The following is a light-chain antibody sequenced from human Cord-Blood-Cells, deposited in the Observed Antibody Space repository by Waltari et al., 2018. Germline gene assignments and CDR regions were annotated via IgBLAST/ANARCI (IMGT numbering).Light chain of an antibody. CDR2: DVS. CDR1: SSDVGGYNY. V-gene: IGLV2-14*01. CDR3: RSYTSSSTLV. J-gene: IGLJ2*01. Sequence: QSALTQPASVSGSPGQSITIPCTGTSSDVGGYNYVSWYQQHQGKAPKLMIYDVSNRPSGVSNRFSGSKSGNTASLTISGLQAEDEADYYCRSYTSSSTLVFGGGTKLTVL.